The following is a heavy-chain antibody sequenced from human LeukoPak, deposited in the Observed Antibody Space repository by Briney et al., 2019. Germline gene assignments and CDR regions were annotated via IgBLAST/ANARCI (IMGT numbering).Heavy chain of an antibody. CDR1: GGSISSGDYY. CDR3: AREYRGYSYGSIDY. CDR2: IYYSGST. J-gene: IGHJ4*02. Sequence: SETRSLTCTVSGGSISSGDYYWSWIRQPPGKGLEWIGYIYYSGSTYYNPSLKSRVTISVDTSKNQFSLKLSSVTAADTAVYYCAREYRGYSYGSIDYWGQGTLVTVSS. D-gene: IGHD5-18*01. V-gene: IGHV4-30-4*08.